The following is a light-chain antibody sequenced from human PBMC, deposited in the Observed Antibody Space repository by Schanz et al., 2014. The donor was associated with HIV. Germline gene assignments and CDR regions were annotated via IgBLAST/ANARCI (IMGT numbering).Light chain of an antibody. V-gene: IGKV1-33*01. CDR1: QDIDNY. Sequence: DIQMTQSPSSLSASVGDRVTITCQARQDIDNYLNWYQQKPGKPPKLLIYDASNLETGVPSRFSGSGSGTDFTFTISSLQPEDIATYYCHQHDNLPLTFGGGTKVEIK. J-gene: IGKJ4*01. CDR3: HQHDNLPLT. CDR2: DAS.